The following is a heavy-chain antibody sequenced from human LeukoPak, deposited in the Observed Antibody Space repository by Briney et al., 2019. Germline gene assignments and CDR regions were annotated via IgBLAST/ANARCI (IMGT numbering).Heavy chain of an antibody. Sequence: ASVKVSCKASGYTFSSYYMYWVRQAPGQGLEWMGIINPSGGSTSYAQKFQGRVTMTRDTSTSTVYMELSSLRSEDTAVYYCATPSRGSSGPPDAFDIWGQGTMVTVSS. CDR1: GYTFSSYY. CDR2: INPSGGST. D-gene: IGHD3-22*01. CDR3: ATPSRGSSGPPDAFDI. V-gene: IGHV1-46*01. J-gene: IGHJ3*02.